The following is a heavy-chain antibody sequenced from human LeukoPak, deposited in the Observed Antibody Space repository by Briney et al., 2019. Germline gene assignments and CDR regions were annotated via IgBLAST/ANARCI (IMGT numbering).Heavy chain of an antibody. D-gene: IGHD3-10*01. CDR2: INPKSGGT. CDR1: GYTFTGYF. Sequence: ASVKVSCKAYGYTFTGYFIHWVRQAPGQGLESMGWINPKSGGTNYQQKFQDRVTMTRDTSISTAYMEMSRLRSDDTAVYYCARSMVVRGVMGNYFDHWGQGTLVTVSS. V-gene: IGHV1-2*02. CDR3: ARSMVVRGVMGNYFDH. J-gene: IGHJ4*02.